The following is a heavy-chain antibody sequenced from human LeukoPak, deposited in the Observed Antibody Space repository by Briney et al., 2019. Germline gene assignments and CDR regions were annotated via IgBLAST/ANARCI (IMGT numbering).Heavy chain of an antibody. J-gene: IGHJ4*02. Sequence: SETLSLTCTVSGGSISSGDYYWSWIRQPPGKGLEWIGYIYYSGSTYYNPSLKSRVTMTVDTSKNQFSLKLSSVTAADTAVYYCARELTYADYWGQGTLVTVSS. CDR3: ARELTYADY. CDR1: GGSISSGDYY. V-gene: IGHV4-30-4*01. CDR2: IYYSGST. D-gene: IGHD4/OR15-4a*01.